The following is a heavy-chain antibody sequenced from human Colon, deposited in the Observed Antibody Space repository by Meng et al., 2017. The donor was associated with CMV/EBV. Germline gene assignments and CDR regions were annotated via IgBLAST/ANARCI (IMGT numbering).Heavy chain of an antibody. CDR3: ARSNIGEYYGGNKGLFDY. D-gene: IGHD4-23*01. J-gene: IGHJ4*02. CDR1: SISSSSYY. CDR2: IYYSGST. V-gene: IGHV4-39*01. Sequence: SISSSSYYWGWIRQPPGKGLEWIGSIYYSGSTYYNPSLKSRVTISVDTSKNQSSLKLSSVTAADTAVYYCARSNIGEYYGGNKGLFDYWGQGTLVTVSS.